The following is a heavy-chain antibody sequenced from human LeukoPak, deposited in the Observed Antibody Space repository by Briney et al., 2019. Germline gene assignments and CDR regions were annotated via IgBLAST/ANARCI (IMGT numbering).Heavy chain of an antibody. CDR2: ISSSSSYT. Sequence: SLRLSCAASGFTFSDYYMSWIRQAPGKGLEWVSYISSSSSYTNYADSVKGRFTISRDNAKNSLYLQMNSLRAEDTAVYYCARGPRAGNFDYWGQGTLVTVSS. D-gene: IGHD4/OR15-4a*01. J-gene: IGHJ4*02. CDR3: ARGPRAGNFDY. CDR1: GFTFSDYY. V-gene: IGHV3-11*06.